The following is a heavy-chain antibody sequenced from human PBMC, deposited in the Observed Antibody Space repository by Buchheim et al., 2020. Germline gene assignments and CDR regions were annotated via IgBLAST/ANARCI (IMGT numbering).Heavy chain of an antibody. V-gene: IGHV4-34*01. CDR3: ARDPYGGYGGWYFDL. CDR2: IHYSGST. D-gene: IGHD4-17*01. J-gene: IGHJ2*01. CDR1: GGSFSGYY. Sequence: QVQLQQWGAGLLKPSETLSLTCAVYGGSFSGYYWSWIRQHPGKGLEWIGYIHYSGSTYYNPSLKSRLTISVDTSKNQFSLKLSSVTAADTAVYYCARDPYGGYGGWYFDLWGRGTL.